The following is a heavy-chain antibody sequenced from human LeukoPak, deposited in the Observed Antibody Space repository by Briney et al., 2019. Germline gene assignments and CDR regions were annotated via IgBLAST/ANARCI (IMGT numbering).Heavy chain of an antibody. CDR1: GYTFTSYY. J-gene: IGHJ4*02. CDR3: ARDSSSGYGFDY. Sequence: ASVKVSCKASGYTFTSYYMHWVRQAPGQGLEWMGIINPSGGSTSYAQKFQGRVTMTRDTSTNTVYMELSSLRSEDTAVYYCARDSSSGYGFDYWGQGTLVTVSS. CDR2: INPSGGST. V-gene: IGHV1-46*01. D-gene: IGHD3-22*01.